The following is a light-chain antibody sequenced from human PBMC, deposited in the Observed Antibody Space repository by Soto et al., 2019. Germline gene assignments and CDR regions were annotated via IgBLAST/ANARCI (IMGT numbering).Light chain of an antibody. J-gene: IGLJ2*01. CDR3: TSYTSSSTLEV. CDR2: DVS. CDR1: NSDVGGYNY. Sequence: QSALTQPASVSGSPGQSITISCTGTNSDVGGYNYVSWYQQHPGKAPKLMIYDVSYRPSGVSNRFSGSKSGNTASLTISGLQAEDEADYYCTSYTSSSTLEVFGGGTKVTVL. V-gene: IGLV2-14*01.